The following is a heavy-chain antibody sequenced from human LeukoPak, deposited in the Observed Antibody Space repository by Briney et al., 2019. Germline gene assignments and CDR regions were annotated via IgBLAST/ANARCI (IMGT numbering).Heavy chain of an antibody. CDR3: ARITGTTYSSSWSPDY. D-gene: IGHD6-13*01. V-gene: IGHV4-59*12. CDR1: GGSISNKY. J-gene: IGHJ4*02. CDR2: IYYSGST. Sequence: SETLSLTCTVSGGSISNKYWSWIRQPPGKGLEGIGYIYYSGSTNYNPSLKSRVTILVDTSKNQFSLKLSSVTAADTAVYYCARITGTTYSSSWSPDYWGQGTLVTVSS.